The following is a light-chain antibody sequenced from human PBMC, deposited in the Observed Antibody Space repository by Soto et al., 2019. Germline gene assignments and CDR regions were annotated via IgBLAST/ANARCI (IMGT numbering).Light chain of an antibody. CDR3: SSYAGSRNV. CDR1: SSDVGGYNY. Sequence: QSALTQPPSASGSPGQSVAISCTGTSSDVGGYNYVSWYQQHPGKAPKLMIYEVNTRPSGVPDRFSGSKSGNTASLTVSGLQAEDEADYSCSSYAGSRNVFGTGTKLTVL. CDR2: EVN. J-gene: IGLJ1*01. V-gene: IGLV2-8*01.